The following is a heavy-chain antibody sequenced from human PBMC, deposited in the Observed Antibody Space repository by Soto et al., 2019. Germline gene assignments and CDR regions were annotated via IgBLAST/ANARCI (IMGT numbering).Heavy chain of an antibody. V-gene: IGHV4-59*01. Sequence: QSQTLSLTCTVSGGSISSYYWSWIRQPPGKGLEWIGYIYYSGSTNYNPSLKSRVTISVDTSKNQFSLKLSSVTAADTAVYYCARNRPPPGAAAGTHPNWFDPWGQGTLVTVSS. CDR3: ARNRPPPGAAAGTHPNWFDP. J-gene: IGHJ5*02. CDR1: GGSISSYY. CDR2: IYYSGST. D-gene: IGHD6-13*01.